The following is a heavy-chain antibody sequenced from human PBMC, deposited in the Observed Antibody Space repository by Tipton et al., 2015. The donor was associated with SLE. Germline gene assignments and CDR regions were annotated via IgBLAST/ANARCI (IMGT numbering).Heavy chain of an antibody. D-gene: IGHD2-8*01. Sequence: SLRLSCAASGFTFSSFWMSWVRQAPGKGLEWVANIKQDGSEKYYVDSVKGRFTISRDNSKNTLYLQMNSLRAEDTAVYYCARTNPDYFDYWGQGTLVTVSS. CDR2: IKQDGSEK. CDR3: ARTNPDYFDY. V-gene: IGHV3-7*01. J-gene: IGHJ4*02. CDR1: GFTFSSFW.